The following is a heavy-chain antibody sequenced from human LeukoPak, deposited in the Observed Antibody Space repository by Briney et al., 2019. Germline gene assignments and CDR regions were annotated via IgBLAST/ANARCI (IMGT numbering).Heavy chain of an antibody. CDR1: GYTFTGYY. Sequence: ASVKVSCKASGYTFTGYYMHWVRQAPGQGLGWMGWINPNSGGTNYAQKFQGRVTMTRDTSISTAYMELSRLGSDDTAVYYCARTEGPSAWGRPAMADYWGQGTLVAVSS. V-gene: IGHV1-2*02. J-gene: IGHJ4*02. D-gene: IGHD5-18*01. CDR3: ARTEGPSAWGRPAMADY. CDR2: INPNSGGT.